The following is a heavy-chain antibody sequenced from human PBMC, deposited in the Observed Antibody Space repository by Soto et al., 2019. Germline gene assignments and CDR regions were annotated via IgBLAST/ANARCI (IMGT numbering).Heavy chain of an antibody. V-gene: IGHV3-23*01. CDR3: AKGYYSGYDLADFDY. CDR2: ISGSGANT. CDR1: GFSFDEYA. J-gene: IGHJ4*02. D-gene: IGHD5-12*01. Sequence: PGGSLRLSCAASGFSFDEYAMNWVRRAAGKGLQWASAISGSGANTYYAESVKGRFTVSRDNSKNTLYLHLNSLRAENTAVYYCAKGYYSGYDLADFDYWGQGTLVTVSS.